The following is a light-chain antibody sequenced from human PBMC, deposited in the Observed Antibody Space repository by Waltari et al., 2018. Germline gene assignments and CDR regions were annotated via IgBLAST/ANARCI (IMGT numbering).Light chain of an antibody. CDR2: DES. J-gene: IGKJ2*01. Sequence: EIVLTQSPATLSLSHGEVAGLNCRASQRIAAYLAWYQDRPGQPPRLRIYDESNRATGIPARFSGRGSGKDFTLTISRIEPEDSGVYYCQQRSNGPPYTFGQGTKVEIK. V-gene: IGKV3-11*01. CDR3: QQRSNGPPYT. CDR1: QRIAAY.